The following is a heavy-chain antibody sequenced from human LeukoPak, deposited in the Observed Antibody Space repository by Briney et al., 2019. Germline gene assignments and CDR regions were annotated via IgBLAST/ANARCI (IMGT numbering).Heavy chain of an antibody. CDR1: GFTFSSYS. D-gene: IGHD6-13*01. Sequence: GGSLRLSCAASGFTFSSYSMNWVRQAPGKGLEWVSSISSSSSYIYYADSVKGRFTISRDNAKSSLYLRMNSLRAEDTAVYYCAREDSIAAAGRIYFDYWGQGTLVTVSS. CDR3: AREDSIAAAGRIYFDY. V-gene: IGHV3-21*01. CDR2: ISSSSSYI. J-gene: IGHJ4*02.